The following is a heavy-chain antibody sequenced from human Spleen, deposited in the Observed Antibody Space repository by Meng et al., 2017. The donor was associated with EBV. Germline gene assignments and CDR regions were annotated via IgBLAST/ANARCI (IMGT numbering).Heavy chain of an antibody. Sequence: QVERVQAGAEVKKAGGSGKVSCTSSGYTFNNDYIDWVRQAPGQGLEWMGRINPHNGDANYAQKFQGRVTMTRDISISTAYMELSSLRSDDTAVYYCARARGDWVEVFEPLGHWGQGTLVTVSS. D-gene: IGHD2-21*02. CDR2: INPHNGDA. CDR3: ARARGDWVEVFEPLGH. CDR1: GYTFNNDY. J-gene: IGHJ4*02. V-gene: IGHV1-2*06.